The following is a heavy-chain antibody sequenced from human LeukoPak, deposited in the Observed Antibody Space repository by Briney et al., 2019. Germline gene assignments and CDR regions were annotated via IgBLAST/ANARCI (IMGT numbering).Heavy chain of an antibody. J-gene: IGHJ3*02. D-gene: IGHD3-10*01. CDR1: GGSISSSSYY. CDR2: IYYSGST. Sequence: SLTLSLTCTVSGGSISSSSYYWGWIRQPPGKGLEWIGSIYYSGSTYYNPSLKSRVTISVDTSKNQFSLKLSSVTAADTAVYYCARGRFITMVRGVIGGYDAFDIWGQGTMVTVSS. V-gene: IGHV4-39*01. CDR3: ARGRFITMVRGVIGGYDAFDI.